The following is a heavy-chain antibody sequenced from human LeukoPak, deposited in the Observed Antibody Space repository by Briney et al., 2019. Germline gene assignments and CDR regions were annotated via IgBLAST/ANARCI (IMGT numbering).Heavy chain of an antibody. CDR3: AKENSGKYPDC. D-gene: IGHD5-12*01. CDR2: ITGSGGYT. V-gene: IGHV3-23*01. Sequence: PGGSLRLSCAASGFTSANYAVSWVSQAPGKGLEWVSDITGSGGYTYYADSVKGRFTISRDNSKKTLYLQKNSLRAEDTAVYNCAKENSGKYPDCWGQGTLVTVSS. CDR1: GFTSANYA. J-gene: IGHJ4*02.